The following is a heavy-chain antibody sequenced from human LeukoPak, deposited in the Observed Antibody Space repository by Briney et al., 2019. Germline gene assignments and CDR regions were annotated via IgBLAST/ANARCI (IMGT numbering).Heavy chain of an antibody. Sequence: SETLSLTCTVSGGSISSYYWNWIRQPPGKGLEWIGYIYYSGSTNYNPSLKSRVTISVDTSKNQFSLKLSSVTAADTAVYYCARSGLNRLDYWGQGTLVTVSS. D-gene: IGHD2-15*01. CDR2: IYYSGST. V-gene: IGHV4-59*01. CDR1: GGSISSYY. J-gene: IGHJ4*02. CDR3: ARSGLNRLDY.